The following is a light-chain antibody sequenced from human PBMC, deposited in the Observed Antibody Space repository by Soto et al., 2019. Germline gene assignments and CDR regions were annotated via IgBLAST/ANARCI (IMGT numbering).Light chain of an antibody. V-gene: IGLV2-8*01. Sequence: QSALTQPPSASGSPGQSVTISCTGTSSDVGGYNSVSWYQHHPGKAPKLMIYEVTKRPSGVPDRFSGSKSVNTASLTVSGLQAEDEADYYCSSYAGSNNYVFGTGTKVTVL. J-gene: IGLJ1*01. CDR3: SSYAGSNNYV. CDR1: SSDVGGYNS. CDR2: EVT.